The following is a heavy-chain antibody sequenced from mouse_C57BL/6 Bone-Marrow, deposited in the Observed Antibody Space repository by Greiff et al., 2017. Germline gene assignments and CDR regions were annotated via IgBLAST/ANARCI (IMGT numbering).Heavy chain of an antibody. CDR3: VKAVDYGSSYYLDY. CDR2: IRNKANGYTT. CDR1: GFPFPDYY. J-gene: IGHJ2*01. D-gene: IGHD1-1*01. V-gene: IGHV7-4*01. Sequence: EVKLVASGGGLVQPGASLRLSCAASGFPFPDYYMSWVRQPPGKAPAWLALIRNKANGYTTEYTASVQGRFTISRDNSQNSLYLQMNTLRAEDSATYYCVKAVDYGSSYYLDYWGQGTTLTVSS.